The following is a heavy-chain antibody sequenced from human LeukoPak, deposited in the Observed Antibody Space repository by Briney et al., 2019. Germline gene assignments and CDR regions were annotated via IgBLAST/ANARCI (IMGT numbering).Heavy chain of an antibody. J-gene: IGHJ3*02. V-gene: IGHV3-23*01. CDR1: GFTFNNYV. Sequence: GGSLRLSCAVSGFTFNNYVMNWVRQAPGKGLEWVSSIGASGGGKYYADSVKGRFTISRDNSKNTASLKMNSLRAEDTALYYCAKSGPGTMTFDGFDIWGQGTVVTVSS. CDR2: IGASGGGK. CDR3: AKSGPGTMTFDGFDI.